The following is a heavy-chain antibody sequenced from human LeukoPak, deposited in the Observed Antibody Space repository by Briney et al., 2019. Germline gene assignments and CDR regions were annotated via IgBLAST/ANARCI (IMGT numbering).Heavy chain of an antibody. D-gene: IGHD3-3*01. J-gene: IGHJ4*02. CDR2: INAGNGNT. Sequence: ASVKVSCKASGYTFTSYAMHWVRQAHGQRLEWMGWINAGNGNTKYSQELQGRVTITKDTSASTAYMELSSLRSEDMAVYYCARGTIFGVVIGFDYWGQGDLVTVSS. CDR3: ARGTIFGVVIGFDY. CDR1: GYTFTSYA. V-gene: IGHV1-3*03.